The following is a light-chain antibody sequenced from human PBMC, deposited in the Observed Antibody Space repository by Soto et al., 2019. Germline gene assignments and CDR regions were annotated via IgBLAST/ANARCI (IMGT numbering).Light chain of an antibody. CDR1: QSVSSSY. CDR2: GAS. V-gene: IGKV3-20*01. J-gene: IGKJ3*01. Sequence: EIVLTQSPGTLSLSPGERATLSCRASQSVSSSYLAWYQQKPGQAPRLLIYGASSRATGIPDRFSGSGSGTDFTLTISRLEPENFALYYCQQYGSSPIFNFGPGTKVDMK. CDR3: QQYGSSPIFN.